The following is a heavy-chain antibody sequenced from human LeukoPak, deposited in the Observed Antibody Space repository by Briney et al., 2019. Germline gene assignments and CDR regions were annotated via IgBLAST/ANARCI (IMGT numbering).Heavy chain of an antibody. J-gene: IGHJ4*02. D-gene: IGHD5-24*01. V-gene: IGHV3-23*01. CDR2: ISGSGGST. CDR3: AKSLRDNGMATTITFDY. Sequence: GGSLRLSCAASGFTFSSYAMSWVRQAPGKGLEWVSAISGSGGSTYYADSVKGRFTISRDNSKNTLYLQMNSLRAEDTAVYYCAKSLRDNGMATTITFDYWGQGTLVTVSS. CDR1: GFTFSSYA.